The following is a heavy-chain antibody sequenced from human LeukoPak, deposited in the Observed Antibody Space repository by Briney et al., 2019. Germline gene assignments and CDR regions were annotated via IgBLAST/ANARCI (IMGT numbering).Heavy chain of an antibody. V-gene: IGHV1-18*01. CDR1: GYTFTSYG. CDR2: ISAYNGNT. D-gene: IGHD3-22*01. CDR3: ARAVPDSSGYPFDY. J-gene: IGHJ4*02. Sequence: ASVKVSCKASGYTFTSYGISWVRQAPGQGLEWMGWISAYNGNTSYAQKLQGRVTMTTDTSTSTAYMELRSLRSDDTAVYYCARAVPDSSGYPFDYWGQGTLVTVSS.